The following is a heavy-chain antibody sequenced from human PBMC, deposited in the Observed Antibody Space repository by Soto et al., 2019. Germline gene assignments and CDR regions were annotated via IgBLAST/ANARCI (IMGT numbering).Heavy chain of an antibody. CDR2: INPYNGNK. J-gene: IGHJ4*02. D-gene: IGHD2-15*01. Sequence: QVQLVQSGAEVKKPGASVQVSCKTSGYTFTRDGISWLRQAPGQGLEWMGWINPYNGNKQSAQKFQGRITLTTDTLTNTVYLEMTSLRSDDTAVYYCARDRRGTRSTYSGSQYFDSWGQGTLVTVSS. CDR3: ARDRRGTRSTYSGSQYFDS. V-gene: IGHV1-18*04. CDR1: GYTFTRDG.